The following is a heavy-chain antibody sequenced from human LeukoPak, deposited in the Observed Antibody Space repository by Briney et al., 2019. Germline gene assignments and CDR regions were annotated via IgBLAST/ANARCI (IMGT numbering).Heavy chain of an antibody. D-gene: IGHD6-13*01. Sequence: GGSLRLSCTASGFTFGDYAMSWVRQAPGKGLEWVGFIRRKAYGGTTEYAASVKGRFTISRDDSKSIAYLQMNSLRAEDTAVYYCAREPSAAAGAFDIWGQGTMVTVSS. CDR3: AREPSAAAGAFDI. J-gene: IGHJ3*02. V-gene: IGHV3-49*04. CDR2: IRRKAYGGTT. CDR1: GFTFGDYA.